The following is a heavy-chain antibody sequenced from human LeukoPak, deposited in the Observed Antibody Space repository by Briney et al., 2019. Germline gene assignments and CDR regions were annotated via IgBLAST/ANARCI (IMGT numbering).Heavy chain of an antibody. CDR1: GGSISSYY. Sequence: PSETLSLTCAVSGGSISSYYWSWFRQAPGKGLEWIGRIYYSGSTNYTPSVKSRFTISRDTSKNPLYLKLSSVTAEDTAVYYCASLSRSWHFSCFDPWGQGTLVTVSS. J-gene: IGHJ5*02. CDR2: IYYSGST. CDR3: ASLSRSWHFSCFDP. V-gene: IGHV4-59*08. D-gene: IGHD6-13*01.